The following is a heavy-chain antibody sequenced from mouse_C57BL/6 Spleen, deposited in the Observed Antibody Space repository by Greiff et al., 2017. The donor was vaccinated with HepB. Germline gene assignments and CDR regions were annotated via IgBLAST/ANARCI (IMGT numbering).Heavy chain of an antibody. Sequence: EVMLVESGGGLVKPGGSLKLSCAASGFTFSDYGMHWVRQAPEKGLEWVAYISSGSSTIYYADTVKGRFTISRDNAKNTLFLQMTSLRSEDTAMYYCARDGDYYGSSFPYYFDYWGQGTTLTVSS. V-gene: IGHV5-17*01. CDR1: GFTFSDYG. D-gene: IGHD1-1*01. J-gene: IGHJ2*01. CDR3: ARDGDYYGSSFPYYFDY. CDR2: ISSGSSTI.